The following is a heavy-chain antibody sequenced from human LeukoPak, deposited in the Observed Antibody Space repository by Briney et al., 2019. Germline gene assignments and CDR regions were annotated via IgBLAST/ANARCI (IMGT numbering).Heavy chain of an antibody. V-gene: IGHV1-69*05. CDR2: IIPIFGTA. D-gene: IGHD2-21*01. J-gene: IGHJ4*02. CDR3: ARDEKIQEGVQCDW. Sequence: SVKVSCKASGGTFISYAISWVGQAPGQGHEWRGRIIPIFGTANYAKKFQGRVTITTEESTSKAYMEMSSLRSEDTAVYYCARDEKIQEGVQCDWWGQGTLVTVSS. CDR1: GGTFISYA.